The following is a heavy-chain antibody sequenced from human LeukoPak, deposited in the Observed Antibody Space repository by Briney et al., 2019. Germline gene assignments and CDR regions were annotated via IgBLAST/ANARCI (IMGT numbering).Heavy chain of an antibody. J-gene: IGHJ4*01. Sequence: SETLSLTCTVSGGSISSYYWSWVRQPAGKELEWIGRIYSSGSTEYNPSLKSRVTMSVGTSKNQFSLKLSSVTAADTAVYYCARDPSAVAGYFDCWGQGPLVTVSS. CDR3: ARDPSAVAGYFDC. V-gene: IGHV4-4*07. CDR2: IYSSGST. CDR1: GGSISSYY. D-gene: IGHD6-19*01.